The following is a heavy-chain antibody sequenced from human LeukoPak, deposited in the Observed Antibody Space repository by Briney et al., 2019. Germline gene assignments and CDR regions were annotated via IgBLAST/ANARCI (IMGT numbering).Heavy chain of an antibody. V-gene: IGHV4-39*01. CDR1: GGSISSSSYY. D-gene: IGHD5-12*01. CDR3: ARLDIVATIFDY. CDR2: IYFSGST. J-gene: IGHJ4*02. Sequence: SETLSLTCTVSGGSISSSSYYWGWIRQPPGKGLEWIGSIYFSGSTYYNPSLRSRVTISVDTSKNQFSLKLSSVTAADTAVYYCARLDIVATIFDYWGQGTLVTVSS.